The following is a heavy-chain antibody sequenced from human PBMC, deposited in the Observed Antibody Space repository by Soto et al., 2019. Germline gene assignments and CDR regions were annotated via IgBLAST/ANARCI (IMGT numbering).Heavy chain of an antibody. CDR2: IYYSGSN. V-gene: IGHV4-39*01. CDR1: GGSLSSSSYY. J-gene: IGHJ5*02. CDR3: ARQAALNWFDP. Sequence: XTLSLPCTVSGGSLSSSSYYWGWIRQPPGKGLEWIGSIYYSGSNYYNPSLKSRVTISVDTSKNQFSLKLSSVTAADTAVYYCARQAALNWFDPWGQGTLGTVSS. D-gene: IGHD6-13*01.